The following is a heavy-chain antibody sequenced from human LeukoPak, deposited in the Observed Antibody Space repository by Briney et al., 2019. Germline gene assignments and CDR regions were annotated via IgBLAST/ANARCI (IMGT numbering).Heavy chain of an antibody. V-gene: IGHV1-46*01. J-gene: IGHJ3*02. Sequence: ASVKVSCKASGYTFTSYYMHWVRQAPGQGLEWMGIINPSGGSTSYAQKFQGRVTMTRDTSINTAYMELSRLTSDDTAMYYCARELGATAAFDIRGQGTMVTVSS. CDR2: INPSGGST. CDR3: ARELGATAAFDI. D-gene: IGHD1-26*01. CDR1: GYTFTSYY.